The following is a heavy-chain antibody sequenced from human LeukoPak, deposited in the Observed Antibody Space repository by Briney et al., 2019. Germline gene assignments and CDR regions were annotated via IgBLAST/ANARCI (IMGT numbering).Heavy chain of an antibody. CDR1: GFTFSSYA. V-gene: IGHV3-23*01. CDR2: ISGSGGST. Sequence: GGSLRLSSAASGFTFSSYAMSWVRQAPGKGLEWVSAISGSGGSTYYADSVKGRFTISRDNSKNTLCLQMNSLRAEDTAVYYCANDGGYSYGRPFDYWGQGTLVTVSS. CDR3: ANDGGYSYGRPFDY. D-gene: IGHD5-18*01. J-gene: IGHJ4*02.